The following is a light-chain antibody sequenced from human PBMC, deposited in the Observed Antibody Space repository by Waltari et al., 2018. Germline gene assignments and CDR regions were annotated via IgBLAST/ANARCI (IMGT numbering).Light chain of an antibody. CDR2: EVY. J-gene: IGLJ2*01. Sequence: QSALTQPASVSGSPGQSITISCTGDSSNIGKYKLISWYQPSPGKAPNLVIFEVYKRPSGAAIRFSGAKSGNTASLTISGLQADDEGDYYCCSYAGGGSLIFGGGTKLTV. CDR3: CSYAGGGSLI. V-gene: IGLV2-23*02. CDR1: SSNIGKYKL.